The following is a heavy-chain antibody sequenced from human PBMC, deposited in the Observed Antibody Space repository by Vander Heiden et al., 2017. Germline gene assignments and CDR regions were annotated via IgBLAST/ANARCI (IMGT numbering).Heavy chain of an antibody. CDR2: IVVGSGNT. D-gene: IGHD1-26*01. J-gene: IGHJ4*02. V-gene: IGHV1-58*01. Sequence: QMQLVQSGPEVKKPGTSVKASCKASGFTFTSSAVQWVRQARGQRLEWIGWIVVGSGNTNYAQKFQERVPITRDMSTSTAYMELSSLRSEDTAVYYCAAEDGVLPGDYWGQGTLVTVSS. CDR3: AAEDGVLPGDY. CDR1: GFTFTSSA.